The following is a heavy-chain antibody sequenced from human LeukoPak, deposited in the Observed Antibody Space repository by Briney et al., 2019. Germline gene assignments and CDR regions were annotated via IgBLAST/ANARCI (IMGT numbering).Heavy chain of an antibody. CDR1: GFTFSSYA. J-gene: IGHJ5*02. CDR2: ISGSGGST. D-gene: IGHD3-3*02. V-gene: IGHV3-23*01. Sequence: GGSLRLSCAASGFTFSSYAMSWVRQAPGKGLEWVSAISGSGGSTYYADSVKGRFTISRDNSKNALYLQMNSLRAEDTAVYYCARDRGLAPEGWFDPWGQGTLVTVSS. CDR3: ARDRGLAPEGWFDP.